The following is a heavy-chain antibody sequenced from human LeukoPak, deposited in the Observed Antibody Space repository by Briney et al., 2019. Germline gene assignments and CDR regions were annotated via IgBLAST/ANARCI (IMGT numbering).Heavy chain of an antibody. J-gene: IGHJ4*02. D-gene: IGHD6-19*01. V-gene: IGHV1-18*01. Sequence: QGRECMGSISTHNAYTIYPQKLQGRVTMPTDTSTSTAYMELRSLRSDDTAVYYCARNYTSGGIDYWGQGTLVIVSS. CDR2: ISTHNAYT. CDR3: ARNYTSGGIDY.